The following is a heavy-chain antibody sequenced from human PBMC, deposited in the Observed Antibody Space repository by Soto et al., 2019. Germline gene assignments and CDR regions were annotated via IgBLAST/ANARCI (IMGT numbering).Heavy chain of an antibody. D-gene: IGHD2-21*01. Sequence: QVQLVQSGAEVKKPGASVKVSCKASGYTFTSYAMHWVRQAPGQRLEWMGWINAGNGNTKYSQKFQGRVTITRDTSASTAYMELSSLRSEDTAVYYCARGPGGDTHYCYYMDVWGKGTTVTVSS. CDR3: ARGPGGDTHYCYYMDV. J-gene: IGHJ6*03. V-gene: IGHV1-3*01. CDR2: INAGNGNT. CDR1: GYTFTSYA.